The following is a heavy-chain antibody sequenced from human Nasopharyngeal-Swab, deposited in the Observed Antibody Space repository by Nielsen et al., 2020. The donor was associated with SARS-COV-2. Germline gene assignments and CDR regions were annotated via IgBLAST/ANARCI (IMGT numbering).Heavy chain of an antibody. CDR1: GFTFSSYW. Sequence: GSLRLSCAASGFTFSSYWMSWVRQAPGKGLEWVANIKQDGSEKYYVDSVKGRFTISRDNAKNSLYLQMNSLRAEDTAVYYCARDLTTGSSTEVYYYYYGMDVWGQGTTVTVSS. CDR3: ARDLTTGSSTEVYYYYYGMDV. V-gene: IGHV3-7*01. J-gene: IGHJ6*02. D-gene: IGHD1-1*01. CDR2: IKQDGSEK.